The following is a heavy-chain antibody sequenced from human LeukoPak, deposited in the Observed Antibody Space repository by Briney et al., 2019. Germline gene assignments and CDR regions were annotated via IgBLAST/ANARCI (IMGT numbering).Heavy chain of an antibody. Sequence: GAAVNVSCKASGGTFSSYAISWVRQAPGQGLEGMGGIIPSFGTSNYVQKFQGGVTITTEEPTSTAYMELSRLRSKGTAVYISARMRQEGAAFDYWGPGTLVTVSS. CDR1: GGTFSSYA. CDR3: ARMRQEGAAFDY. D-gene: IGHD2-15*01. V-gene: IGHV1-69*05. CDR2: IIPSFGTS. J-gene: IGHJ4*02.